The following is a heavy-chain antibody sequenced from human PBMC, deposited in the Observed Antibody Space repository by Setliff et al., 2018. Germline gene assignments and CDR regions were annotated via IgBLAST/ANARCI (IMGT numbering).Heavy chain of an antibody. D-gene: IGHD6-25*01. J-gene: IGHJ3*02. V-gene: IGHV1-46*01. CDR3: ARGGKATGYGGGGAFDI. CDR2: ISPSGGST. CDR1: GYTFTTYY. Sequence: ASVKVSCKASGYTFTTYYFHWVRQAPGQGLEWMGIISPSGGSTSYAQKFQDRVTMTRDTSTSTVYMELSGLRSEDTAVYYCARGGKATGYGGGGAFDIWGQGTMVTVSS.